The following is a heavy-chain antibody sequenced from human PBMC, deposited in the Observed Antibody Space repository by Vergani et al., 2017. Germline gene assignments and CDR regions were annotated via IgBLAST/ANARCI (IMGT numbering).Heavy chain of an antibody. CDR2: ISAYNGNT. Sequence: QVQLVQSGAEVKKPGASVKVSCKASGYTFTSYGISWVRQAPGQGLEWMGWISAYNGNTNYAQKLQGRVTMTTDTATSTAYMELRSLRSDDTAVYYCARDHAEVGPGYCTNGVCYGIYYFDYWGQGTLVTVSS. CDR1: GYTFTSYG. V-gene: IGHV1-18*01. CDR3: ARDHAEVGPGYCTNGVCYGIYYFDY. D-gene: IGHD2-8*01. J-gene: IGHJ4*02.